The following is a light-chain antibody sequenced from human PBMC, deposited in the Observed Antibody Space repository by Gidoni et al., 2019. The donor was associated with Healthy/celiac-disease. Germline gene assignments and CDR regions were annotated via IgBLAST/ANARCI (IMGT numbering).Light chain of an antibody. Sequence: EIVLTQSPATLFLSPGERATLSCRASQSVSSYLAWYQQNPGQAPRLLIYDASNRATGIPARFSGSGSGTDFTLTISSLEPEDFAVYYCQQRSNWPITCGQGTKLEIK. CDR2: DAS. J-gene: IGKJ2*01. V-gene: IGKV3-11*01. CDR1: QSVSSY. CDR3: QQRSNWPIT.